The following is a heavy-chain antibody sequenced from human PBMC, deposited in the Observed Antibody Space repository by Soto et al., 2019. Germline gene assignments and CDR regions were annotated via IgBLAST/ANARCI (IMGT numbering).Heavy chain of an antibody. D-gene: IGHD1-1*01. CDR1: GYTFTSYA. V-gene: IGHV1-3*01. Sequence: QVQLVQSGAEVKKPGASVKVSCKASGYTFTSYAMHWVRQAPGQRLEWMGWINAGNGNTKYSQKFQGRVTITRDTSASTAYMELSSLRSEDTAVYYCARVSETTDWYFHLWGRGTLVTVSS. J-gene: IGHJ2*01. CDR2: INAGNGNT. CDR3: ARVSETTDWYFHL.